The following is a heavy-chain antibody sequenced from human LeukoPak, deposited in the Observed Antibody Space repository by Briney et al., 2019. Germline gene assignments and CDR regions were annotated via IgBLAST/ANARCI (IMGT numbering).Heavy chain of an antibody. CDR1: GGSFSGYS. J-gene: IGHJ4*02. CDR3: ARVGIVGAHFDY. V-gene: IGHV4-30-4*07. D-gene: IGHD1-26*01. CDR2: IYYSGST. Sequence: SETLSLTCAVYGGSFSGYSWSWIRQPPGKGLEWIGYIYYSGSTYYNPSLKSRVTISVDTSKNQFSLELSSVTAADTAVYYCARVGIVGAHFDYWGQGTLVTVSS.